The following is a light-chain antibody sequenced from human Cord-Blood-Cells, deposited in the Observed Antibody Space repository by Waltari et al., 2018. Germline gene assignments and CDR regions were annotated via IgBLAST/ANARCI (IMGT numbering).Light chain of an antibody. Sequence: DIQMTKSPSSLSASVGDRVTITCRASQSISRYLNWYQQKPGKAPKLLIYAASSLQSGVPSSFSGNGSGTDFTRTISSLQPEVFATYYCQQSYSTPLTFGGGTKVEIK. V-gene: IGKV1-39*01. CDR2: AAS. J-gene: IGKJ4*01. CDR3: QQSYSTPLT. CDR1: QSISRY.